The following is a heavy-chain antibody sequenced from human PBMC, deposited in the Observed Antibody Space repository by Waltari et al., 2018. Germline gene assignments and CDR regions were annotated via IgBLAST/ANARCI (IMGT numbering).Heavy chain of an antibody. D-gene: IGHD2-15*01. CDR2: INPSDGIL. J-gene: IGHJ5*02. V-gene: IGHV1-46*01. Sequence: QVQLVQSGAEVKKPGASVKVSCKASGYTFTNYYMHWVRQAPGQGLEWMGIINPSDGILTYAQKFQGRVTMTRDTSTSTVYMELSSLRSEDTAVYYCARGCSGGSCYSPWGQGTLVTVSS. CDR3: ARGCSGGSCYSP. CDR1: GYTFTNYY.